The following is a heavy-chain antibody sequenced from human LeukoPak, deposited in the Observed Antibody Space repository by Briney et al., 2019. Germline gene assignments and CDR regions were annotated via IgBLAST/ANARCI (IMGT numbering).Heavy chain of an antibody. V-gene: IGHV4-30-4*01. Sequence: SQTLSLTCTVSGGSISSGDHYWGWVRQPPGKGLEWIGYIYYIGTTYYNPSLNSRAILSLDTSKNQLSLELNSVTAADTALYYCARADKDDWSDEVHHSWFDPWGQGTLVTVSS. D-gene: IGHD3-9*01. CDR2: IYYIGTT. CDR3: ARADKDDWSDEVHHSWFDP. J-gene: IGHJ5*02. CDR1: GGSISSGDHY.